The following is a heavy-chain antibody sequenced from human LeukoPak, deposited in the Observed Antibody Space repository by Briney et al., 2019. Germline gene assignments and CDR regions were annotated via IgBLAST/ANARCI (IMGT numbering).Heavy chain of an antibody. CDR3: ARGMVRGVYGMDV. J-gene: IGHJ6*02. CDR1: GFTFSSYA. D-gene: IGHD3-10*01. Sequence: GGSLRLSCAASGFTFSSYAMSWVRQAPGKGLEWVSSISSSSSYIYYADSVKGRFTISRDNAKNSLYLQMNSLRAEDTAVYYCARGMVRGVYGMDVWGQGTTVTVSS. V-gene: IGHV3-21*01. CDR2: ISSSSSYI.